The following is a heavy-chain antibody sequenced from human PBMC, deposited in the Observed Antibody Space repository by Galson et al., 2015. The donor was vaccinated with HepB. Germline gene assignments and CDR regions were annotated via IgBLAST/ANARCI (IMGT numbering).Heavy chain of an antibody. CDR1: GYTFRDYY. CDR2: VNPRSGGT. J-gene: IGHJ4*02. V-gene: IGHV1-2*06. D-gene: IGHD6-19*01. CDR3: ARKGRIAVLGTYDL. Sequence: SVKVSCKPSGYTFRDYYMHWIRQVPGQGLEWMGRVNPRSGGTNFAPKFQDRVTMTTDTSINTAFLELNSLTSDDTAIYCCARKGRIAVLGTYDLWGQGVLITVSS.